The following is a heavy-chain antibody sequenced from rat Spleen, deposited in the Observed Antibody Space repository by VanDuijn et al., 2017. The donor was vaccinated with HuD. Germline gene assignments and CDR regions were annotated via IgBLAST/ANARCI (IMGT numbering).Heavy chain of an antibody. CDR2: IWGDGST. CDR3: ARDHRGYNYVLDY. J-gene: IGHJ2*01. D-gene: IGHD1-9*01. CDR1: GFSLTSYH. Sequence: QVQLKESGPGLVKPSETLSLTCTVSGFSLTSYHVSWVRQPPGKGLEWMGVIWGDGSTAYNSALKSRLSISRDTSKSQVFLKMNSLQTEDTATYYCARDHRGYNYVLDYWGQGVMVTVSS. V-gene: IGHV2-32*01.